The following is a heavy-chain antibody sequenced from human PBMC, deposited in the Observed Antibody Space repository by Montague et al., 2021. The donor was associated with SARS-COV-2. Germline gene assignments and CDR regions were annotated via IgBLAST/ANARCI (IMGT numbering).Heavy chain of an antibody. CDR1: GGAISSSSYY. J-gene: IGHJ6*03. CDR3: ARKAEDVVVIVMVPFYYYYMDV. D-gene: IGHD2-21*01. V-gene: IGHV4-39*01. Sequence: SETLSLTCTVSGGAISSSSYYWGWIRQPPGKGLEWIGSIYYSGSTYYNPPLKSRVTISVDTSKNQSSLKLSSVTAADTAVYYCARKAEDVVVIVMVPFYYYYMDVWGKGTTVTVSS. CDR2: IYYSGST.